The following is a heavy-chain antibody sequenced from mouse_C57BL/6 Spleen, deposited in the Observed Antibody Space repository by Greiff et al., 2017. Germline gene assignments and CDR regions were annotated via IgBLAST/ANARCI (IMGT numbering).Heavy chain of an antibody. J-gene: IGHJ1*03. CDR1: GYSFTGYY. CDR3: AHYYGSSSGGFYWYFDV. D-gene: IGHD1-1*01. V-gene: IGHV1-31*01. Sequence: VQLQQSGPELVKPGASVKISCKASGYSFTGYYMHWVKQSHGNILDWIGYIYPYNGVSSYNQKFKGKATLTVDKSSSTAYMEIRSLTSEDSAVYYCAHYYGSSSGGFYWYFDVWGTGTTVTVSS. CDR2: IYPYNGVS.